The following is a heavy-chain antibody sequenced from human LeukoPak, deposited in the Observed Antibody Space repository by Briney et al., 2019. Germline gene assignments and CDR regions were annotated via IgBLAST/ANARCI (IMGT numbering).Heavy chain of an antibody. CDR2: IIPIFGTA. CDR3: ARDLGYYYDSSGYDY. Sequence: SVKVSCKASGGTFSSYAISWVRQAPGQGLEWMGGIIPIFGTANYAQKLQGRVTMTTDTSTSTAYMELRSLRSDDTAVYYCARDLGYYYDSSGYDYWGQGTLVTVSS. V-gene: IGHV1-69*05. CDR1: GGTFSSYA. J-gene: IGHJ4*02. D-gene: IGHD3-22*01.